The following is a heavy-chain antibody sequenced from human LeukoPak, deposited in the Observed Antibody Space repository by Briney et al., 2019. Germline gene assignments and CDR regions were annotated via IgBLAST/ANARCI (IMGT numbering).Heavy chain of an antibody. D-gene: IGHD3-10*01. Sequence: GGSLRLSCAASGFTFSSYGMHWVRQAPGKGLEWVAFIRYDGNNKYYADSVKGRFTISRDNSMNTLYLQMNSLRTEDTAVYYCAKDFYGSGTYPLFDYWGQGTLAIVSS. V-gene: IGHV3-30*02. CDR2: IRYDGNNK. CDR3: AKDFYGSGTYPLFDY. CDR1: GFTFSSYG. J-gene: IGHJ4*02.